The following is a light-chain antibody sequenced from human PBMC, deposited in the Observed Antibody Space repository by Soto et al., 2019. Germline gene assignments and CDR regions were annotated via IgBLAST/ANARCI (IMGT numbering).Light chain of an antibody. Sequence: EIVLTQSPALLSVSPGQRATLSCGASQTVASNNLAWYQLKPGLAPRLLIFDASYRATGIPDRFSCSVSGTVFTLTISRLEPEDSAVYYCQQFGTSPRTFGGGTQVEIK. CDR2: DAS. CDR3: QQFGTSPRT. V-gene: IGKV3D-20*01. CDR1: QTVASNN. J-gene: IGKJ4*01.